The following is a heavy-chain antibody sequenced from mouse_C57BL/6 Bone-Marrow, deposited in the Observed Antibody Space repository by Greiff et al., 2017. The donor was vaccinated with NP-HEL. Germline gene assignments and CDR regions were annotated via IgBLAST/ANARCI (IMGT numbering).Heavy chain of an antibody. V-gene: IGHV7-3*01. CDR3: ARYIRTFFDY. Sequence: VQLKESGGGLVQPGGSLSLSCAASGFTFTDYYMSWVRQPPGKALEWVGFIRNKANGYTTEYSASVKGRFTISRDNSQSILYLQMNALRAEDSATYYCARYIRTFFDYWGQGTTLTVSS. J-gene: IGHJ2*01. CDR1: GFTFTDYY. CDR2: IRNKANGYTT.